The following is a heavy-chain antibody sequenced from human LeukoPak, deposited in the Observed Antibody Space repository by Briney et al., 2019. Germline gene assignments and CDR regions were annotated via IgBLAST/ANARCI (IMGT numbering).Heavy chain of an antibody. CDR2: IIPIFGTA. CDR3: ARDGPEIP. Sequence: GASVKVSCKASGGTFSSYAISWVRQAPGQGLEWMGGIIPIFGTANYAQKLQGRVTMTTDTSTSTAYMELRSLRSDDTAVYYCARDGPEIPWGQGTMVTVSS. D-gene: IGHD5-24*01. CDR1: GGTFSSYA. J-gene: IGHJ3*01. V-gene: IGHV1-69*05.